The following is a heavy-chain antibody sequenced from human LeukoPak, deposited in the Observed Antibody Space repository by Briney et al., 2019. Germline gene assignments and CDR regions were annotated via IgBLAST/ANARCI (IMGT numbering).Heavy chain of an antibody. Sequence: GGSLRLSCAASGFTFDDYAMHWVRQAPGKCLEWVSGVSWNSGSIGYADSVKSRFSISRDNAKNSLYLQKNSLRAEDTALYYCAKDVMQWLALFDYWGQGTLVTVSS. CDR3: AKDVMQWLALFDY. CDR1: GFTFDDYA. D-gene: IGHD6-19*01. J-gene: IGHJ4*02. CDR2: VSWNSGSI. V-gene: IGHV3-9*01.